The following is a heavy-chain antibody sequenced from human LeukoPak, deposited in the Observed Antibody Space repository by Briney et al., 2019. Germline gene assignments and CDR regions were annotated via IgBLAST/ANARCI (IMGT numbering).Heavy chain of an antibody. V-gene: IGHV4-61*02. Sequence: KASETLSLTCTVSGGSISSASYYWRWVRQPAGEGLEWIGRIYISGSTNYNPSLKSRVTISVDTSKNQFSLKLSSVTAADTAVYYCARSYYYGSGSYYDRGYYYYYMDVWGKGTTVTVSS. D-gene: IGHD3-10*01. CDR3: ARSYYYGSGSYYDRGYYYYYMDV. CDR2: IYISGST. CDR1: GGSISSASYY. J-gene: IGHJ6*03.